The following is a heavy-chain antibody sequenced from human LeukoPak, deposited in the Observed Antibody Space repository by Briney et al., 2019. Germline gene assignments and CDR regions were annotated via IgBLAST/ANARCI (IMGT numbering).Heavy chain of an antibody. CDR3: ARLARRRSIAAASPFDY. CDR1: GGSISSYY. J-gene: IGHJ4*02. Sequence: PSETLSLTCTVSGGSISSYYWSWIRQPPGKGLEWIGYIYYSGSTNYNPSLKSRVTISVDTSKNQFSLKLSSVTAADTAVYYCARLARRRSIAAASPFDYWGQGTLVTVSS. D-gene: IGHD6-13*01. CDR2: IYYSGST. V-gene: IGHV4-59*08.